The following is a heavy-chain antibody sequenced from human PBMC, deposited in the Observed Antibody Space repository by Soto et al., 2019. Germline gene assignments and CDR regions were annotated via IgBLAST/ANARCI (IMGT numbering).Heavy chain of an antibody. D-gene: IGHD3-10*01. CDR3: ARGFDLQYGMDV. V-gene: IGHV3-48*02. CDR1: GLSRSTYS. J-gene: IGHJ6*02. Sequence: EVQLVESGGGLVQRGGSLRLSCAASGLSRSTYSLNWVRQAPRKGLEWVSYISGSSNIIYYADSVKGRFTISRDNARNSLYLQMNSLRDDDTAVYFCARGFDLQYGMDVWGQGTTVTVSS. CDR2: ISGSSNII.